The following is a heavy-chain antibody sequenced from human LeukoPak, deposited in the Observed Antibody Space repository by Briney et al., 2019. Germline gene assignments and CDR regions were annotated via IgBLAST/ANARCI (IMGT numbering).Heavy chain of an antibody. CDR1: GGSISSGGYS. Sequence: SETLSLTCAVSGGSISSGGYSWSWIRQPPGTGLEWIGYIYHSGSTYYNPSLKSRVTISVDRSKNQFSLKLSSVTAADTAVYYCARGNYGPFDPWGQGTLVTVSS. CDR3: ARGNYGPFDP. CDR2: IYHSGST. J-gene: IGHJ5*02. D-gene: IGHD3-16*01. V-gene: IGHV4-30-2*01.